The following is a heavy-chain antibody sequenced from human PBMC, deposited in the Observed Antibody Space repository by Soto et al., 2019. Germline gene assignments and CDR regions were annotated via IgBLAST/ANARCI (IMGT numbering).Heavy chain of an antibody. CDR3: ARGSCTTTICDPCFEP. CDR2: IYPGDSDT. Sequence: GESLRVSCAGVGNSFTSYWIVSVLQMPGKGLEWMGIIYPGDSDTRYSPSFQGQVTISADKSINTAYLQWSSLKASDTAMYYCARGSCTTTICDPCFEPWGQGTLVTVSS. J-gene: IGHJ5*02. CDR1: GNSFTSYW. V-gene: IGHV5-51*01. D-gene: IGHD2-2*01.